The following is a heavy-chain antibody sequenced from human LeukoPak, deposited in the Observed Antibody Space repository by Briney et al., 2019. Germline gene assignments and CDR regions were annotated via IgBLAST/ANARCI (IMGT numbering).Heavy chain of an antibody. CDR1: GGSISSSSYY. D-gene: IGHD3-3*01. CDR2: IYYSGST. V-gene: IGHV4-39*07. CDR3: ARVRTITIFGVVTPYCYFDY. Sequence: SETLSLTCTVSGGSISSSSYYWGWIRQPPGKGLEWIGSIYYSGSTYYNPSLKSRVTISVDTSKNQFSLKLSSVTAADTAVCYCARVRTITIFGVVTPYCYFDYWGQGTLVTVSS. J-gene: IGHJ4*02.